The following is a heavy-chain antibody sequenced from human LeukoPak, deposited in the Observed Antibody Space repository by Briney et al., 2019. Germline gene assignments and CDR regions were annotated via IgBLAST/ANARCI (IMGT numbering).Heavy chain of an antibody. CDR3: ARGFWGGGYFDL. CDR2: INHSGST. CDR1: GGSFSGNY. J-gene: IGHJ2*01. V-gene: IGHV4-34*01. Sequence: SETLSLTCAVYGGSFSGNYWSWIRQPPGKGLEWIGEINHSGSTNYNPSLKSRVTISVGTSKNQFSLKLSSVTAEDTAIYYCARGFWGGGYFDLWGRGTLVTVSS. D-gene: IGHD3-16*01.